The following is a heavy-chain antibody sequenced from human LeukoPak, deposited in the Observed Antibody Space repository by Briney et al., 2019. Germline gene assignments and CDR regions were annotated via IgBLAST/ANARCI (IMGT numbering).Heavy chain of an antibody. J-gene: IGHJ6*02. Sequence: ASVTVSCKASGYTFTGDYMHWVRQAPGQGLEWMGWINPNSGGTNYAQKFQGRVTMTRDTSISTAHMGLSRLRCDDTALYRCAREVDSSSWYWYYYGMDVWGQGTTVTVSS. V-gene: IGHV1-2*02. CDR2: INPNSGGT. D-gene: IGHD6-13*01. CDR3: AREVDSSSWYWYYYGMDV. CDR1: GYTFTGDY.